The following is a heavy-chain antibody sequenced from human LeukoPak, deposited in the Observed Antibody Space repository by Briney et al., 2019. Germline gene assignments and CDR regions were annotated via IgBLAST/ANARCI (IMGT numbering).Heavy chain of an antibody. J-gene: IGHJ6*02. CDR3: ARALRYSATHYGMDV. D-gene: IGHD6-13*01. CDR2: IYYSGST. Sequence: SETLSLTCTVSGGSISSYYWSWIRQPPGKGLEWIGYIYYSGSTYYNPSLKSRVTISVDTSKNQFSLKLSSVTAADTAVYYCARALRYSATHYGMDVWGQGTTVTVSS. CDR1: GGSISSYY. V-gene: IGHV4-59*08.